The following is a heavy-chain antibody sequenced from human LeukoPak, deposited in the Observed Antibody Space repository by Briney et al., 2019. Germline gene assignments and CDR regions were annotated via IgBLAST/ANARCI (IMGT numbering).Heavy chain of an antibody. CDR3: VRDPSNSGNWFDL. J-gene: IGHJ5*02. CDR2: LGTDGTYT. Sequence: TGGSLRLSCAASGFNLRDYWMHWVRQAPGKGLVWVSRLGTDGTYTNYADSVKGRFTISRDNAKNTLYLQMDSPRAEDTAFYYCVRDPSNSGNWFDLWGQGTLVTVSS. D-gene: IGHD4-11*01. CDR1: GFNLRDYW. V-gene: IGHV3-74*01.